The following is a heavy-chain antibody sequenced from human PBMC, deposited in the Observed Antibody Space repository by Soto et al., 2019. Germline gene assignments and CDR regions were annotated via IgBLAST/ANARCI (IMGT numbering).Heavy chain of an antibody. J-gene: IGHJ4*02. CDR1: EDTFSSYS. D-gene: IGHD3-9*01. Sequence: GASVKVSCKPSEDTFSSYSFSWVRQVPGQGFEWMGGFNPICGAPSYAQNFQDRVTMTTDTSTSTVYMELSSLRSEDTAVYYCARDQIRYYDILTGSFDYWGQGTLVTVSS. CDR2: FNPICGAP. CDR3: ARDQIRYYDILTGSFDY. V-gene: IGHV1-69*05.